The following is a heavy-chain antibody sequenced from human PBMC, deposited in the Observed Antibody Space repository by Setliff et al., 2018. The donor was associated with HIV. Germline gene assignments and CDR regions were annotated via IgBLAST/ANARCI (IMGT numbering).Heavy chain of an antibody. J-gene: IGHJ4*02. V-gene: IGHV3-23*01. Sequence: PGGSLRLSCVASGFTFSAYAMTWVRQAPGKGLEWVSATTSNGRTTDYAESVRGRFILSRDNSGNTLYLQMTSLRAEDTATYYCAKAWGSGYPSFESALMFDVWGQGTLVTVSS. CDR2: TTSNGRTT. D-gene: IGHD3-16*01. CDR3: AKAWGSGYPSFESALMFDV. CDR1: GFTFSAYA.